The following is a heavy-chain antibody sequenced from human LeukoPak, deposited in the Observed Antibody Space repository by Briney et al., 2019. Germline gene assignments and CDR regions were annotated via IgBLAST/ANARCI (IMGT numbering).Heavy chain of an antibody. J-gene: IGHJ4*02. V-gene: IGHV3-7*03. CDR1: GFMFSSNW. D-gene: IGHD5-24*01. Sequence: GGSLRLSCAASGFMFSSNWMSWVRLAPGKGLEWVANIKEDGTETYYVDSVKGRFTISRDNAKNSLYLQMNSLRVEDTAVYYCAREGRSLQTYWGQGTLVTVSS. CDR2: IKEDGTET. CDR3: AREGRSLQTY.